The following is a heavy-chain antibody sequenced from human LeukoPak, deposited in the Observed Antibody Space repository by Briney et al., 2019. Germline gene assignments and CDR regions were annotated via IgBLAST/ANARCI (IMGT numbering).Heavy chain of an antibody. CDR2: IYTVDST. Sequence: GGPLRLSCAASGFTVSSNYISWVRQAPGKGLEWVTVIYTVDSTYYADSVKARFTISRDNSKNALYLQMNSLRAEDTAVYYCARDRTHVDTGMVLYYGMDVWGQGTTVTVSS. D-gene: IGHD5-18*01. CDR1: GFTVSSNY. CDR3: ARDRTHVDTGMVLYYGMDV. J-gene: IGHJ6*02. V-gene: IGHV3-66*01.